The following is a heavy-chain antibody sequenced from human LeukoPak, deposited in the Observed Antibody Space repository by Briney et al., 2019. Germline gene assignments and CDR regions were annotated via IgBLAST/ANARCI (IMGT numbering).Heavy chain of an antibody. CDR3: TRAIRHQLLSDY. J-gene: IGHJ4*02. CDR1: GYTFSNFD. D-gene: IGHD2-2*01. V-gene: IGHV1-8*01. Sequence: ASVKVSCKASGYTFSNFDINWVRQATRQGSEWMGWMNPESGNTGYAQKFQGRVTMTRDSSKSTAYMELISLRFEDTAIYYCTRAIRHQLLSDYWGQGTLVTVSS. CDR2: MNPESGNT.